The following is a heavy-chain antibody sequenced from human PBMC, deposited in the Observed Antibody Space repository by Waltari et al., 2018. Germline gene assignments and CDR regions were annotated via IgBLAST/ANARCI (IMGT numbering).Heavy chain of an antibody. J-gene: IGHJ4*02. CDR2: SNTDGSST. D-gene: IGHD1-1*01. CDR3: TRGGVEPFDY. CDR1: GFTFSSNW. Sequence: EVQLVESGGGLVQPGGSLRLSCAASGFTFSSNWMHLVRQAPGKGLVWVSRSNTDGSSTYYAESVKGRFTISRDNAKNTLYLQMISLRAEDTAVYYCTRGGVEPFDYWGQGALVTVSS. V-gene: IGHV3-74*01.